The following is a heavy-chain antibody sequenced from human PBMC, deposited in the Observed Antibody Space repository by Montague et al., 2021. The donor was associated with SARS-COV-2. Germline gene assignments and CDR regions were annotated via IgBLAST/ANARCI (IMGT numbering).Heavy chain of an antibody. V-gene: IGHV4-34*01. CDR2: INHCGST. D-gene: IGHD3-10*01. Sequence: SETLSLTCAVYGGSFSGYYWSWIRLPPGKGLEWIGEINHCGSTKYNPSLKSRVTISVDTSKNQFSLKLSFVTAADTAVYYCARGLQRGVTGVVGVGPYYYYCYMDNWGKGTTVTVAS. J-gene: IGHJ6*03. CDR1: GGSFSGYY. CDR3: ARGLQRGVTGVVGVGPYYYYCYMDN.